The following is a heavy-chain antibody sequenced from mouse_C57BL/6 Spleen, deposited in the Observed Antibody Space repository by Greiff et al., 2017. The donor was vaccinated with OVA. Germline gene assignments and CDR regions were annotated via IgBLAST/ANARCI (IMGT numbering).Heavy chain of an antibody. CDR3: ARSDYGSRGYFDY. D-gene: IGHD1-1*01. V-gene: IGHV1-69*01. J-gene: IGHJ2*01. CDR2: IDPSDSYT. Sequence: QVQLQQPGAELVMPGASVKLSCKASGYTFTSYWMHWVKQRPGQGLEWIGEIDPSDSYTNYNQKFKGKSTFTVDKSSSTAYMQRSSLTSEDSAVYYCARSDYGSRGYFDYWGQGTTLTVSS. CDR1: GYTFTSYW.